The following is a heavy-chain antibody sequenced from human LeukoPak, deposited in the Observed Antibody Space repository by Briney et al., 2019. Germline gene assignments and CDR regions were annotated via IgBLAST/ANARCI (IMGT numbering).Heavy chain of an antibody. Sequence: SETLSLACTVSGGSINNGGYYWSWIRQHPGKGLEWIAYIYYSGVTYYNPSLKSRLTISVDTSTNQFSLKLSSVTAADTAVYYCARGRRFVGFDYWGQGILVTVSS. CDR2: IYYSGVT. D-gene: IGHD3-10*01. V-gene: IGHV4-31*03. J-gene: IGHJ4*02. CDR1: GGSINNGGYY. CDR3: ARGRRFVGFDY.